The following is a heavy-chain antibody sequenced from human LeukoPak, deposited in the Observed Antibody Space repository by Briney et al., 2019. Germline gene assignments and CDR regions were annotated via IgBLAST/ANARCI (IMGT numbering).Heavy chain of an antibody. J-gene: IGHJ6*03. CDR1: GGSISSYY. V-gene: IGHV4-4*09. Sequence: SETLSLTCTVSGGSISSYYWSWIRQPPGKGLEWIGYIYTSGSTNYNPSLKIRVTISVDTSKNQFSLKLSSVTAADTAVYYCARLPVYSNYLGGTYYYYYYMDVWGKGTTVTVSS. CDR2: IYTSGST. D-gene: IGHD4-11*01. CDR3: ARLPVYSNYLGGTYYYYYYMDV.